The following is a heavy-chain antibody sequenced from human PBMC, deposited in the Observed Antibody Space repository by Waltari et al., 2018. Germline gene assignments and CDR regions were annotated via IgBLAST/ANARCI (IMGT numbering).Heavy chain of an antibody. D-gene: IGHD3-10*01. Sequence: QVQLQESGPGLVKPSQTLSLTCNVSGDFIERGSYYWSWVRQPAGRGLEWIGRIYASGSTNYNPALKSRVTLSVDTSKNQVSLRLTSVTAADSAVYCCARTLEKTYGGWYFDSWGQGTRVTVSS. CDR3: ARTLEKTYGGWYFDS. CDR2: IYASGST. V-gene: IGHV4-61*02. CDR1: GDFIERGSYY. J-gene: IGHJ4*02.